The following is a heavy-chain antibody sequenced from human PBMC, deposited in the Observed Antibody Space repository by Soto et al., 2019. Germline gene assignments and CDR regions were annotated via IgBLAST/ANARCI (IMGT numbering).Heavy chain of an antibody. CDR2: INWNSGSI. D-gene: IGHD6-13*01. CDR1: GFTFDDYA. Sequence: EVQLVESGGGWVQPGRCVRLSCAASGFTFDDYAMHWVRQVPGKGLEWVSGINWNSGSIGYGDSVKGRFAISRDNAKNSLHLQMNSLSAEDTAFYYCVKDESINWYSGHFRHWGQGTLVTVSS. J-gene: IGHJ1*01. CDR3: VKDESINWYSGHFRH. V-gene: IGHV3-9*01.